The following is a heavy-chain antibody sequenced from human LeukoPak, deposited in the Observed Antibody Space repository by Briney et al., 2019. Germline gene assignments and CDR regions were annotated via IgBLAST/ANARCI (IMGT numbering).Heavy chain of an antibody. J-gene: IGHJ5*02. D-gene: IGHD1-26*01. CDR2: INTDGSST. CDR1: GFTFSSYW. CDR3: ARGIGRKTEYNWFDL. V-gene: IGHV3-74*01. Sequence: PGGSLRLSCAASGFTFSSYWMHWVRQAPGKGLVWVSRINTDGSSTSYADSVKGRFTISRDNAKNTLYLQMNSLRAEDTAVYYCARGIGRKTEYNWFDLWGQGTLVTVSS.